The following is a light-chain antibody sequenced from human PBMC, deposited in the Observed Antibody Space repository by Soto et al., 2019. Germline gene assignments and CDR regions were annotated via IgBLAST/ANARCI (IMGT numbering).Light chain of an antibody. Sequence: QSVLTQPPSASGSPGQSVTISCTGTSSDVGGYNCVSWYQQHPGKAPKLMIYEVSKRPSGVPDRFSGSKSGNTASLTVSGLQAEDEADYYCSSYAGSNLWVFGGGTKLTVL. J-gene: IGLJ3*02. CDR3: SSYAGSNLWV. CDR2: EVS. CDR1: SSDVGGYNC. V-gene: IGLV2-8*01.